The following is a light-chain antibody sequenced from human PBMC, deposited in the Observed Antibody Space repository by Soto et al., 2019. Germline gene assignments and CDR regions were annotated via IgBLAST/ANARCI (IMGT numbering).Light chain of an antibody. CDR3: SSYAGNNIHYV. CDR1: SSDVGGYNY. V-gene: IGLV2-8*01. CDR2: EVN. J-gene: IGLJ1*01. Sequence: QSVLTQPPSASGSPGQSVAISCTGTSSDVGGYNYVSWYQQHPGKAPKLMIYEVNKRPSGVPDRFSGSKSGNTASLTVSGLQAEDEADYYCSSYAGNNIHYVFGTGTKVTVL.